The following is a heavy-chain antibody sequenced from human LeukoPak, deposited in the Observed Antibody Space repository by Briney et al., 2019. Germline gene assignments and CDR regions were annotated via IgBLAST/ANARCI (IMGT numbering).Heavy chain of an antibody. D-gene: IGHD3-22*01. CDR3: ARATYYYDSSGSQSDAFDI. CDR1: GFTFGDYA. J-gene: IGHJ3*02. CDR2: IASETYGGTA. Sequence: GGSLRLSCTASGFTFGDYAMTWVRQAPGKGLEWVGFIASETYGGTAEYAASLKGRFTISRDDSKSIAYLQMNSLRAEDTAVYYCARATYYYDSSGSQSDAFDIWGQGTMVTVSS. V-gene: IGHV3-49*04.